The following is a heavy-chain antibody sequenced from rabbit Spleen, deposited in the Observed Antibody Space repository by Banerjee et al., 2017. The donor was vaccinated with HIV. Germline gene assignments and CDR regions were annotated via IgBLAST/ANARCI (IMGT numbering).Heavy chain of an antibody. CDR1: GFDFSSYY. CDR3: ARDGTGGSYFAL. D-gene: IGHD8-1*01. J-gene: IGHJ4*01. Sequence: QLKETGGGLVQPGGSLTLSCKASGFDFSSYYMSWVRQAPGKGLEWIGYIDPVFGITYYANWVNGRFSISRENAQNTVFLQMTSLTAADTATYFCARDGTGGSYFALWGQGTLVTV. CDR2: IDPVFGIT. V-gene: IGHV1S7*01.